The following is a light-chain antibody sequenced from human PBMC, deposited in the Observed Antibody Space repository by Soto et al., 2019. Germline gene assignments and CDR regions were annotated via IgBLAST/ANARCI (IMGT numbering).Light chain of an antibody. J-gene: IGKJ1*01. CDR2: DAS. CDR3: QQYGRTSWT. CDR1: QSVSSSS. V-gene: IGKV3-20*01. Sequence: ENVLTQSPGTLSLSPGERATLSCRASQSVSSSSLAWFQQKPGQAPRLLIYDASSRAAGIPDRFSGSGSGTDFTLTISRLEPEDFAVYYCQQYGRTSWTFGQGTKV.